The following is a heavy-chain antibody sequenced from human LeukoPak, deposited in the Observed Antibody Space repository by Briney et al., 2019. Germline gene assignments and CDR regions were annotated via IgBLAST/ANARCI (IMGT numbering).Heavy chain of an antibody. J-gene: IGHJ4*02. CDR1: GFTFSSYS. CDR2: ISGSGGST. Sequence: GGSLRLSCAASGFTFSSYSMNWARQAPGKGLEWVSAISGSGGSTYYADSVKGRFTISRDNSKNTLYLQMNSLRAEDTAVYCCAKSRDGYNAHFDYWGQGTLVTVSS. V-gene: IGHV3-23*01. D-gene: IGHD5-24*01. CDR3: AKSRDGYNAHFDY.